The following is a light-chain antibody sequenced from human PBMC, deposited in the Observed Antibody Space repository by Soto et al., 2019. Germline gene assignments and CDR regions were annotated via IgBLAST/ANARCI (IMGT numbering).Light chain of an antibody. CDR3: QHYNHWPPWT. CDR2: RAS. Sequence: IVMTQSPAILSVSPGERATLSCRASQSVSNNLAWYQQKPGQPPRLLIYRASTRATGVPARFSGSGSGTDFTLTISGLQSEDFAVYYCQHYNHWPPWTFGQGTKVEIK. CDR1: QSVSNN. J-gene: IGKJ1*01. V-gene: IGKV3-15*01.